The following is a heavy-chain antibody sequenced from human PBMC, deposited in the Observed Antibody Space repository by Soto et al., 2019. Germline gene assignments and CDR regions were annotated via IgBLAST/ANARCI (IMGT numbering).Heavy chain of an antibody. J-gene: IGHJ4*02. CDR2: IWYDGSNK. V-gene: IGHV3-33*01. Sequence: QVQLVESGGGVVQPGRSLRLSCAASGFTFSSYGMHWVRQAPGKGLEWVAVIWYDGSNKYYADSVKGRFTISRDNSKNTLYLQMNSLRAEDTAVYYCARVPTVTPVFLDYWGQGTLVTVSS. D-gene: IGHD4-17*01. CDR3: ARVPTVTPVFLDY. CDR1: GFTFSSYG.